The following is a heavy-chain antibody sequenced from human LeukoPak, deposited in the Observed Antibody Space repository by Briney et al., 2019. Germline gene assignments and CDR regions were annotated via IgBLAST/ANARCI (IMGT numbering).Heavy chain of an antibody. V-gene: IGHV4-59*01. J-gene: IGHJ3*02. CDR1: GGSISSYY. CDR3: ARVSPAVGAFDI. D-gene: IGHD6-13*01. Sequence: SETLSLTCTVSGGSISSYYWSWIRQPPGKGLEWIGYFYYSGSSNYNPSLKGRVTISGDTSKNLFSLKLSSVTAADTAIYYCARVSPAVGAFDIWGRGTMVTVSS. CDR2: FYYSGSS.